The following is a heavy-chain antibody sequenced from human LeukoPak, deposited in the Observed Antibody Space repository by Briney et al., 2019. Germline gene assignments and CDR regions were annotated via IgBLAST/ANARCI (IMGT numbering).Heavy chain of an antibody. CDR1: GGSISSYY. CDR2: IYYSGST. D-gene: IGHD5-18*01. CDR3: ARGAAGYSYG. V-gene: IGHV4-59*01. J-gene: IGHJ4*02. Sequence: SETLSLTCTVSGGSISSYYWSWIRQPPGKGLEWIGHIYYSGSTNYNPPLKSRVTISIDTSKNQFSLRLSSVTAADTAVYYCARGAAGYSYGWGQGTLVTVSS.